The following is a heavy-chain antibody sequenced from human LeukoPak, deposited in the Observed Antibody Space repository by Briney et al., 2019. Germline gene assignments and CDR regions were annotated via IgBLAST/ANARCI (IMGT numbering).Heavy chain of an antibody. CDR3: ANQRYSSGWYVAGYFDY. V-gene: IGHV3-23*01. CDR1: GFTFSSYA. Sequence: GGSLRLSCAASGFTFSSYAMSWVRQAPGKGLEWVSAISGSGGSTYYADSVKGRFTISRDNSKNSLYLQMNSLRAEDTAIYYCANQRYSSGWYVAGYFDYWGQGTLVTVSS. J-gene: IGHJ4*02. CDR2: ISGSGGST. D-gene: IGHD6-19*01.